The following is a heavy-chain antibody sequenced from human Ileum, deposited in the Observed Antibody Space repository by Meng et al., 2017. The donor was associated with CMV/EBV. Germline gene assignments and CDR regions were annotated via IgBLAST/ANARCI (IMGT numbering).Heavy chain of an antibody. J-gene: IGHJ4*02. CDR2: IIPIFRKP. Sequence: SGVTFSQFAISWVRQAPGQGLEWVGGIIPIFRKPNYAQKFQGKITITADESTSTAYMELSSLKSEDSAVYYCARLASGGIYYGGDDYWGQGTLVTVSS. D-gene: IGHD3-10*01. V-gene: IGHV1-69*01. CDR1: GVTFSQFA. CDR3: ARLASGGIYYGGDDY.